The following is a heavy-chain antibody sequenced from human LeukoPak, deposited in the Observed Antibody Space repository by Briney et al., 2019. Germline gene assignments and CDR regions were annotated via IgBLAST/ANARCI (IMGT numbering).Heavy chain of an antibody. V-gene: IGHV1-69*05. CDR2: MIPIFGTA. D-gene: IGHD6-13*01. J-gene: IGHJ4*02. Sequence: SXKVSCKASGGTFISYAISWVRQAPGQGREWMGRMIPIFGTANYAQKFQGRVTITTDEYTRKDYMELRRQREEDTAVYYCAREGIAAAVLFDYWGQGTLVTVSS. CDR3: AREGIAAAVLFDY. CDR1: GGTFISYA.